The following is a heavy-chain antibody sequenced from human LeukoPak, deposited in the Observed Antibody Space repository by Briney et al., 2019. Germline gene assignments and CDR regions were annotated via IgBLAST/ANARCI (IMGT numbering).Heavy chain of an antibody. CDR3: ARGSPYSSSWYYYYYYMDV. CDR1: GGSFSGYY. J-gene: IGHJ6*03. D-gene: IGHD6-13*01. CDR2: INHSGST. Sequence: SETLSLTCAVYGGSFSGYYWSWIRQPPGKGLEWIGEINHSGSTNYNPSLKSRVTISVDTSKNQFSLKLSSVTAADTAVYYGARGSPYSSSWYYYYYYMDVWGKGTTVTVSS. V-gene: IGHV4-34*01.